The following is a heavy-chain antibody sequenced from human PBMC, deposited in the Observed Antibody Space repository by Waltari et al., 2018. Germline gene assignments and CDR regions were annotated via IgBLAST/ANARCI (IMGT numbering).Heavy chain of an antibody. CDR3: ARDPGQGVPIGNWFDP. J-gene: IGHJ5*02. CDR2: IYHSGST. D-gene: IGHD2-2*01. V-gene: IGHV4-38-2*02. CDR1: GYSISSGYS. Sequence: QVQLQESGPGLVKPSETLSLTCAVSGYSISSGYSWGGIRPPPGKGLEWIGSIYHSGSTYYNPSLKSRVTISVDTSKNQFSLKLSSVTAADTAVYYCARDPGQGVPIGNWFDPWGQGTLVTVSS.